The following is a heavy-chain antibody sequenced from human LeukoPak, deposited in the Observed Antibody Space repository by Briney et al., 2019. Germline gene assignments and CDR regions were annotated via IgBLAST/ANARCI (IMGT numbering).Heavy chain of an antibody. J-gene: IGHJ6*03. CDR3: ARRYAVGTYYYFYYMDV. CDR1: GFTFSSYA. Sequence: GGSLRLSCAASGFTFSSYAMSWVRQAPGKGLEWVSAISGSGGSTYYADSVKGRFTISRDNSKNTLYLQMNSLRAEDTAVYYCARRYAVGTYYYFYYMDVWGKGTTVTVS. V-gene: IGHV3-23*01. CDR2: ISGSGGST. D-gene: IGHD2-8*01.